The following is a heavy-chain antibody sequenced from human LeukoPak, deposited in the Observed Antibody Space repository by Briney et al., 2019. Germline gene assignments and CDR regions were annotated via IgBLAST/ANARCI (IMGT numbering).Heavy chain of an antibody. J-gene: IGHJ4*02. CDR3: ARQVRYSSGWKFLYFDY. V-gene: IGHV4-34*01. CDR1: GGSFSGCY. Sequence: SETLSLTCAVYGGSFSGCYWSWIRQPPGKGLEWIGEINHSGSTNYNPSLKSRVTISVDTSKNQFSLKLSSVTAADTAVYYCARQVRYSSGWKFLYFDYWGQGTLVTISS. CDR2: INHSGST. D-gene: IGHD6-19*01.